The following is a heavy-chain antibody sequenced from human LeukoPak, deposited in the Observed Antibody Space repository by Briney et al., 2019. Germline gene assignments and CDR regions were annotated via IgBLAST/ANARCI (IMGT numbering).Heavy chain of an antibody. CDR2: ISAYNGDT. D-gene: IGHD4-17*01. J-gene: IGHJ4*02. Sequence: ASVKVSCKTSGYIFAHNGISWVRQAPGQGPEWMGWISAYNGDTNYAQNFQGRVTMTTDTPATTAHMELRSLTSDDTAVYYCAKAWDYGDRGEIDYWGQGTLVTVSS. V-gene: IGHV1-18*01. CDR3: AKAWDYGDRGEIDY. CDR1: GYIFAHNG.